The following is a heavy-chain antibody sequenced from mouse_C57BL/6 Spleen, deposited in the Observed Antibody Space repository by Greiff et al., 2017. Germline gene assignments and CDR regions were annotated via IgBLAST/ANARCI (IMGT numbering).Heavy chain of an antibody. J-gene: IGHJ2*01. CDR1: GFTFSSYA. D-gene: IGHD2-3*01. CDR3: ARDRGWPTH. Sequence: EVQRVESGGGLVKPGGSLKLSCAASGFTFSSYAMSWVRQTPEKRLEWVATISDGGSYTYYPDNVKGRFTISRDNAKNNLYLQMSHLKSEDTAMYYCARDRGWPTHWGQGTTLTVSS. CDR2: ISDGGSYT. V-gene: IGHV5-4*01.